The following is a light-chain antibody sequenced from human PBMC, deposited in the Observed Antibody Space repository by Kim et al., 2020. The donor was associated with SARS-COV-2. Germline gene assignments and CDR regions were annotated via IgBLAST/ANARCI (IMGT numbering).Light chain of an antibody. CDR3: SAWDTSLDAWV. CDR2: RXX. V-gene: IGLV10-54*01. Sequence: ATLTCTXXSNXXRNXGAAXLQQXXXHPPKXXFYRXXXRPSGTSERFSAXRSGNTASLXIXGLQPEXXXDYYCSAWDTSLDAWVFGGGTXLTVL. J-gene: IGLJ3*02. CDR1: SNXXRNXG.